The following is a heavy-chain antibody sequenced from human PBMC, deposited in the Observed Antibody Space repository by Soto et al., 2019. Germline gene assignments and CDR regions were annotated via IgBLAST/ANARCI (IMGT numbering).Heavy chain of an antibody. D-gene: IGHD5-18*01. CDR3: AKAASSSAIGYNFDY. CDR2: ISSSSSYI. J-gene: IGHJ4*02. V-gene: IGHV3-21*01. CDR1: GFTFSSYS. Sequence: PGGSLRLSCAASGFTFSSYSMNWVRQAPGKGLEWVSSISSSSSYIYYADSVKGRFTISRDNAKSTLYLQMDSLRAEDTAVYYCAKAASSSAIGYNFDYWGQGTLVTVSS.